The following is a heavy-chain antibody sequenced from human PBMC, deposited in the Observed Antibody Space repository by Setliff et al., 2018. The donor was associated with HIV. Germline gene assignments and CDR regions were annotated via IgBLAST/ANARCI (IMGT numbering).Heavy chain of an antibody. V-gene: IGHV4-38-2*01. D-gene: IGHD3-10*01. CDR3: ARGGRRRGFYYFGLDV. J-gene: IGHJ6*02. CDR2: IYHSVST. CDR1: GYSISSGYY. Sequence: ETLSLTCAVSGYSISSGYYWGWIRQPPGKGLEWIGHIYHSVSTYYNPSLKSRATISVDTSKNQFSLKLSSVTAADTAMYYCARGGRRRGFYYFGLDVWGQGTTVTVSS.